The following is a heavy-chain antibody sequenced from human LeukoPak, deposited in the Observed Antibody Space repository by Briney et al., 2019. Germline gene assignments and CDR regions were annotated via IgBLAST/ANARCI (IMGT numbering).Heavy chain of an antibody. CDR3: AKDASGYPRSPFDY. CDR1: GFTFDDYA. CDR2: ISWNSGSI. D-gene: IGHD3-9*01. Sequence: GGSLRLSCAASGFTFDDYAMHWVRQAPGKGLEWDSGISWNSGSIGYADSVKGRFTISRDNAKNSLYLQMNSLRAEDMALYYCAKDASGYPRSPFDYWGQGTLVTVSS. J-gene: IGHJ4*02. V-gene: IGHV3-9*03.